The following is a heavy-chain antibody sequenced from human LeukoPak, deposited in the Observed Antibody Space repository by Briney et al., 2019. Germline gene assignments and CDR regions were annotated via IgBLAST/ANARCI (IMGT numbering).Heavy chain of an antibody. D-gene: IGHD3-22*01. J-gene: IGHJ4*02. Sequence: GESLKISCEGSGYSFTSYWIGWVRQMSGKGLEWMGIIYPGDSDTRYSPSFQGQVTISADKSISTAYLQWSSLKASDTAMYYCARLWYYDSSGYYSDFRFDYWGQGTLVTVSS. CDR2: IYPGDSDT. V-gene: IGHV5-51*01. CDR3: ARLWYYDSSGYYSDFRFDY. CDR1: GYSFTSYW.